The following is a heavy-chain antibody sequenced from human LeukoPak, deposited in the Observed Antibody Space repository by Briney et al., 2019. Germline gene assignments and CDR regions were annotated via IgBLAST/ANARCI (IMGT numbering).Heavy chain of an antibody. J-gene: IGHJ4*02. CDR1: GYTFTTYG. V-gene: IGHV1-18*01. D-gene: IGHD6-19*01. CDR3: ARGGNSGWRTPNDDY. CDR2: ISGYNGNA. Sequence: GASVTVSCKASGYTFTTYGINWVRQAPGQGLEWMGWISGYNGNANYAQKLQGRVTMTTDTSTSTAYMELRSLRSDDTAVYYCARGGNSGWRTPNDDYWGQGTLVTVSS.